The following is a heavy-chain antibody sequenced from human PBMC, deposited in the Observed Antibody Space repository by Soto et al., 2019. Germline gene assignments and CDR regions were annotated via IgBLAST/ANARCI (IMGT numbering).Heavy chain of an antibody. Sequence: GASVKVSCKASGYTFTSYGISWVRQAPGQGLEWMGWISAYNGNTNYAQKLQGRVTMTTDTSTSTAYMELRSLRSDDTAVYYCADVPAATPNKSWFDPWGQGTRVTVSS. V-gene: IGHV1-18*04. CDR3: ADVPAATPNKSWFDP. D-gene: IGHD2-2*02. CDR2: ISAYNGNT. J-gene: IGHJ5*02. CDR1: GYTFTSYG.